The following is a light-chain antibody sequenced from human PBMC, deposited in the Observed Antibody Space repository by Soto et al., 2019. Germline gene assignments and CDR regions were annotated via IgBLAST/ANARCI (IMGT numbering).Light chain of an antibody. J-gene: IGKJ5*01. V-gene: IGKV3-11*01. Sequence: EIVLTQSPATLSLSPGERATLSCRASQSVSSSLAWYQQKPGQAPRLPIYDTSNRATGIPARFSGSGSGTDFTLTISSLEPEDFAVYYCQQRANWRITFGQGTRLDIK. CDR1: QSVSSS. CDR2: DTS. CDR3: QQRANWRIT.